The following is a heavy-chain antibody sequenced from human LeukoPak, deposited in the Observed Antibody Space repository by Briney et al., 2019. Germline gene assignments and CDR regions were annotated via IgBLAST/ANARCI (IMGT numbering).Heavy chain of an antibody. V-gene: IGHV4-34*01. CDR1: GGSFSGYY. CDR3: ARVGYDILTGYRLYFDY. D-gene: IGHD3-9*01. CDR2: INHSGST. Sequence: ASETLSLTCAVSGGSFSGYYWSWIRQPPGKGLEWIGEINHSGSTNYNPSLKSRVTISVDTSKNQFSLKLSSVTAADTAVYYCARVGYDILTGYRLYFDYWGQGTLVTVSS. J-gene: IGHJ4*02.